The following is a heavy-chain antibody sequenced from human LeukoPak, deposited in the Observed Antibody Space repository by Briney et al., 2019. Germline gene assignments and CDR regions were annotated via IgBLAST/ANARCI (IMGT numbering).Heavy chain of an antibody. CDR1: GFTISSNY. V-gene: IGHV3-66*02. CDR2: IYSGGST. J-gene: IGHJ4*02. CDR3: ASHGGYSYGYKH. Sequence: PGGSLRLSCAASGFTISSNYMSWVRQAPGKGLEWVSVIYSGGSTYYSDSVKGRFTISRDNSKNTLYLQMNSLRAEDTAVYYCASHGGYSYGYKHWGQGTLVTVSS. D-gene: IGHD5-18*01.